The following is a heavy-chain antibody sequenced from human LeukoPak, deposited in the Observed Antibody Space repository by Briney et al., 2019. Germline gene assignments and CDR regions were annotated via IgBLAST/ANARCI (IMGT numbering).Heavy chain of an antibody. D-gene: IGHD1-26*01. V-gene: IGHV1-18*01. CDR1: GYTFTSYG. Sequence: ASVKVSCKASGYTFTSYGISWVRQAPGQGLEWMGWISAYNGNTNYAQKLQGRVTMTTDTSTSTAYMELRSLRSDDTAVYYCARDPPELPVGASGGLDAFDIWGQGTMVTVSS. CDR3: ARDPPELPVGASGGLDAFDI. CDR2: ISAYNGNT. J-gene: IGHJ3*02.